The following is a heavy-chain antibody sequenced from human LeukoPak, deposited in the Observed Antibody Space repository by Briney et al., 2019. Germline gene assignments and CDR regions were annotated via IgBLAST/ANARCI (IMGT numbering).Heavy chain of an antibody. Sequence: GGSLRLSCVVSGFTFNKYVMHWVRQAPGKGLEWVAVIWYDGSNKYSVDSVKGRFAISRDNSKNTLYLQMNSLRAEDTAVYYCARDRGTTAFDYWGQGTLVTVSS. CDR2: IWYDGSNK. V-gene: IGHV3-33*01. CDR3: ARDRGTTAFDY. D-gene: IGHD3-16*01. J-gene: IGHJ4*02. CDR1: GFTFNKYV.